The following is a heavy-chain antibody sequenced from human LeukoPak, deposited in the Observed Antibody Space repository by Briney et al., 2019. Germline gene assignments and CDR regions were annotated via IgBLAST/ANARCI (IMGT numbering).Heavy chain of an antibody. CDR1: GFTFSSYS. J-gene: IGHJ4*02. V-gene: IGHV3-21*01. Sequence: GGSLRLSCAASGFTFSSYSMNWVRQAPGKGLEWVSSISSSSSYIYYADSVKGRFTISRDNAKNSLYLQMNSLRAEDTAVYYCARDNPDYGDYDSLVSGLDYWGQGTLVTVSS. D-gene: IGHD4-17*01. CDR2: ISSSSSYI. CDR3: ARDNPDYGDYDSLVSGLDY.